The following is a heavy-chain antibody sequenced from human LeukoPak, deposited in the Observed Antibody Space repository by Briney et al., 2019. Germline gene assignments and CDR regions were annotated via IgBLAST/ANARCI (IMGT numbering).Heavy chain of an antibody. CDR1: GGTFSSYA. Sequence: SVKVSCKASGGTFSSYAISWVPQAPGQGLEWIGRIIPIFGTANYAQKFQGRVTITTDESTSTAYMELSSLRSEDTAVYYCASQLLAAHWFDPWGQGTLVTVSS. CDR2: IIPIFGTA. CDR3: ASQLLAAHWFDP. V-gene: IGHV1-69*05. J-gene: IGHJ5*02. D-gene: IGHD6-13*01.